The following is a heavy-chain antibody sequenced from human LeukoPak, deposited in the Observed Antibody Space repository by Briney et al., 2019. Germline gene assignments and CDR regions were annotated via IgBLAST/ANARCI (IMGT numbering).Heavy chain of an antibody. J-gene: IGHJ4*02. CDR2: INPNSGGT. V-gene: IGHV1-2*02. CDR1: GYTFTGYY. Sequence: ALVKVSCKASGYTFTGYYMHWVRQGPGQGLEWMGWINPNSGGTNYAQKFQGRVTMTRDTSISTAYMELSRLRSDDTAVYYCARDEDTAMVFDYWGQGTLVTVSS. D-gene: IGHD5-18*01. CDR3: ARDEDTAMVFDY.